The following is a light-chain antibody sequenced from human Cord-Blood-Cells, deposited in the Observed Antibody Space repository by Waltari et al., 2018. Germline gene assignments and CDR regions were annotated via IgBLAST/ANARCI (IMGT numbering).Light chain of an antibody. CDR3: CSYAGSSLPYV. CDR1: SSDVGSYNL. CDR2: EGS. J-gene: IGLJ1*01. Sequence: TQPASVSGSPGQSITISCTGTSSDVGSYNLVSWYQQHPGKAPKLMIYEGSKRPSGVSNRFSGSKSGNTASLTISGLQAEDEADYYCCSYAGSSLPYVFGTGTKVTVL. V-gene: IGLV2-23*01.